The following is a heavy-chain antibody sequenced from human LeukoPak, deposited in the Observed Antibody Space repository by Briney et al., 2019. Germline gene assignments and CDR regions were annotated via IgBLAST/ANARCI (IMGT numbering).Heavy chain of an antibody. V-gene: IGHV1-2*02. Sequence: ASVKVSCKTSGYNFLAHYIHWVRQAPGQGLEWMGWINSNTGGSMTAQKFQGGVSLTRDTATTTAYLEVGRLTADDTAVYFCARDLYGSLSYGLDTWGQGTLVIVSS. CDR2: INSNTGGS. D-gene: IGHD3-16*01. CDR3: ARDLYGSLSYGLDT. CDR1: GYNFLAHY. J-gene: IGHJ5*02.